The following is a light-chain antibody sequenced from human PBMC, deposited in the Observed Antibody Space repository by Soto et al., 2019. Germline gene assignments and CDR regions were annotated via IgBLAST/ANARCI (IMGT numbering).Light chain of an antibody. Sequence: EIVLTQSPATLSLSPGERATLSCRASQSVSSYLAWYPQKPGQAPRLLIYDASNRATGIPARFSGSGSGTDFTLTLSSLGPEDLAVYLCQQRSNWPLTFGGGTKVEIK. CDR3: QQRSNWPLT. J-gene: IGKJ4*01. CDR2: DAS. CDR1: QSVSSY. V-gene: IGKV3-11*01.